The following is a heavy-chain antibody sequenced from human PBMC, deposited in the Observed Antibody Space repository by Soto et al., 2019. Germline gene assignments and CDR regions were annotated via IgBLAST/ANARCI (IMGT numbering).Heavy chain of an antibody. D-gene: IGHD2-15*01. V-gene: IGHV3-30*18. CDR3: VKGSEVARQELDY. CDR1: GFSFTNCG. CDR2: ISSDGSDK. J-gene: IGHJ4*02. Sequence: GGSLRLSCAASGFSFTNCGMHWVRQAPGKGLEWVAAISSDGSDKYYSESVKGRFTISRDNSKNTLFLQMNSLRVEDTAVYYCVKGSEVARQELDYWGQGTLVTVSS.